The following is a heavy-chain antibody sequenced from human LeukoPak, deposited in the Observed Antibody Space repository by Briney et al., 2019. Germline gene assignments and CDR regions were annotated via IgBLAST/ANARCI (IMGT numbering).Heavy chain of an antibody. D-gene: IGHD6-13*01. V-gene: IGHV4-4*07. J-gene: IGHJ5*02. CDR3: ARDLGGQQLGRGPGVNWFDP. Sequence: PSETLSLTCTVSGGSISSYYWSWIRQPAGKGLEWIGRIYTSGSTNYNPSLKSRVTMSVDTSKNQFSLKLSSVTAADTAAYYCARDLGGQQLGRGPGVNWFDPWGQGTLVTVSS. CDR2: IYTSGST. CDR1: GGSISSYY.